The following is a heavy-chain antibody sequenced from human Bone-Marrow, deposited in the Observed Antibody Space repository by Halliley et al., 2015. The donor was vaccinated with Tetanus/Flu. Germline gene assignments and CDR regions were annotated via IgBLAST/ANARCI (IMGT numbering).Heavy chain of an antibody. Sequence: SLRLSCAASGFTFSSYGMHWVRQAPGKGLEWVAVISYDGSVKWYADSLKGRITISRDNSKNTLYLEMNSLRAEDTAVYYCASLAHSSSSGGGLDLWGQGTLVTVSS. CDR1: GFTFSSYG. CDR3: ASLAHSSSSGGGLDL. CDR2: ISYDGSVK. J-gene: IGHJ5*02. V-gene: IGHV3-30*03. D-gene: IGHD6-6*01.